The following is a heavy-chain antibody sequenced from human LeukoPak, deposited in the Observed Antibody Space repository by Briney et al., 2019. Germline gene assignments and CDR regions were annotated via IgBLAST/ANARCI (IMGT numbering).Heavy chain of an antibody. CDR2: FDPEDGET. CDR3: ALESYDYVWGSYRYIGYY. D-gene: IGHD3-16*02. J-gene: IGHJ4*02. V-gene: IGHV1-24*01. CDR1: GYTLTELS. Sequence: ASVKVSCKVSGYTLTELSMHWVRQAPGKGIEWMGGFDPEDGETIYAQKFQGRVTMTEDTSTDTAYMELSSLRSEDTAVYYCALESYDYVWGSYRYIGYYWGQGTLVTVSS.